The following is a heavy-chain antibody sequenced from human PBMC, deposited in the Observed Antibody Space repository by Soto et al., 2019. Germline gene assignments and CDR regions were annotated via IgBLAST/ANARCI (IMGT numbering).Heavy chain of an antibody. J-gene: IGHJ5*02. Sequence: GGSLRLSCAASGFTFTNAWMTWLRQEAWKGLEWIGRSKSKADGATTDYGGPVKGRFTISRDDSKKTLFVQMNGLKTEDTDVYYCTTIIPKGKWELGPWGQG. D-gene: IGHD1-26*01. V-gene: IGHV3-15*05. CDR3: TTIIPKGKWELGP. CDR1: GFTFTNAW. CDR2: SKSKADGATT.